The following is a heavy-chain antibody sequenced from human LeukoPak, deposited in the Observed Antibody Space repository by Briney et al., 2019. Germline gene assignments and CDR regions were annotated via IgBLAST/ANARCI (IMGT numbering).Heavy chain of an antibody. CDR2: IHYSGST. J-gene: IGHJ2*01. D-gene: IGHD4-17*01. CDR3: ASLRGDYPDWYFDL. Sequence: PSETLSLTCTVPGGSISSYYWSWIRQPPGKGLEWIGSIHYSGSTYYNPSLKSRVSISVDTPQNQFSLKLSSVTAADTAVYYGASLRGDYPDWYFDLWGRGTLVTVCS. CDR1: GGSISSYY. V-gene: IGHV4-59*12.